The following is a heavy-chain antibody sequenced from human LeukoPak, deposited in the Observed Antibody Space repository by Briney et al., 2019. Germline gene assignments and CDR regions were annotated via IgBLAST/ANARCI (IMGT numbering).Heavy chain of an antibody. CDR1: GYTFSSYP. CDR3: ARDEGIIRFLEWLPRDYFDY. V-gene: IGHV1-3*01. Sequence: ASVKVSCKASGYTFSSYPLHWVRQAPGQRLEWMGWINAGNGYTKYSQKFQGRVTMTRDTSISTAYMELSRLRSDDTAVYYCARDEGIIRFLEWLPRDYFDYWGQGTLVTVSS. D-gene: IGHD3-3*01. J-gene: IGHJ4*02. CDR2: INAGNGYT.